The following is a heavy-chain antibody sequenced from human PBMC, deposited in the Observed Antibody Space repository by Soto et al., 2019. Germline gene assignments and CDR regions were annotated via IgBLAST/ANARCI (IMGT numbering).Heavy chain of an antibody. CDR1: GYSFTSYL. J-gene: IGHJ6*02. CDR3: ARHCEYSSSSSYILVDDNYGMDV. V-gene: IGHV5-51*01. CDR2: IYPGDSDT. D-gene: IGHD6-6*01. Sequence: GESLKISCQGSGYSFTSYLIGWVRQMPGKGLEWIGIIYPGDSDTRYSPSFQGQVTISADKSISTAYLQWSSLKASDTAMYYCARHCEYSSSSSYILVDDNYGMDVWGQGTTVTVSS.